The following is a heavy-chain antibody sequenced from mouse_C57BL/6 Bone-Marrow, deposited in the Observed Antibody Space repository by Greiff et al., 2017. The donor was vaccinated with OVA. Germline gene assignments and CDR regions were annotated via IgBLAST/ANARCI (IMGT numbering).Heavy chain of an antibody. Sequence: VQLQQSGPELVKPGASVKIPCKASGYTFTDYNMDWVKQSHGKSLEWIGDINPNNGGTIYNQKFKGKATLTVDKSSSTAYMELRSLTSEDTAVYYCARYDASFAYWGQGTLVTVSA. CDR2: INPNNGGT. J-gene: IGHJ3*01. CDR1: GYTFTDYN. V-gene: IGHV1-18*01. CDR3: ARYDASFAY. D-gene: IGHD2-12*01.